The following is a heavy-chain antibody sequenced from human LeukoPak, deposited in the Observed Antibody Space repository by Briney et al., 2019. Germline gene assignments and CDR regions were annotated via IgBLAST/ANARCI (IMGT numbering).Heavy chain of an antibody. D-gene: IGHD2-2*01. CDR2: IIPSLGIA. V-gene: IGHV1-69*04. J-gene: IGHJ5*02. CDR1: GGTFSSYA. Sequence: SVKVSCKASGGTFSSYAISWVRQAPGPGLEWMGRIIPSLGIANYAQKFQGRVTITADKSTSTAYMELSSLRSEDTAVYYCARDPHIVVVPNWFDPWGQGTLVTVSS. CDR3: ARDPHIVVVPNWFDP.